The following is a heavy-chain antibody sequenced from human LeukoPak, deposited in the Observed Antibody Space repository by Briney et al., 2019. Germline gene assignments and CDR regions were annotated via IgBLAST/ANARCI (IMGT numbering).Heavy chain of an antibody. J-gene: IGHJ6*02. Sequence: SETLSLTCAVYGGSFSGYYWSWIRRPPGKGLEWIGEINHSGSANYNPSLKSRVTISVDTSKNQFSLKLSSVTAADTAVYYCARGPPYSSSWRYYYYYGMDVWGQGTTVTVSS. CDR1: GGSFSGYY. V-gene: IGHV4-34*01. D-gene: IGHD6-13*01. CDR3: ARGPPYSSSWRYYYYYGMDV. CDR2: INHSGSA.